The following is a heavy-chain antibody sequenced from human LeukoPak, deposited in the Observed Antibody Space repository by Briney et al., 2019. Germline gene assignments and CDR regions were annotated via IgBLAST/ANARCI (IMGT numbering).Heavy chain of an antibody. Sequence: ASVKVSCKASGYTFTSYYMHWVRQAPGQGLEWMGIINPSGGSTSYAQKFQGRVTMTRDTSTSTVYMELSSLRSEDTAVYYCAREGAYYDSSGYYLGGYYFDYWGQGTLDTVSS. J-gene: IGHJ4*02. CDR3: AREGAYYDSSGYYLGGYYFDY. CDR2: INPSGGST. CDR1: GYTFTSYY. V-gene: IGHV1-46*01. D-gene: IGHD3-22*01.